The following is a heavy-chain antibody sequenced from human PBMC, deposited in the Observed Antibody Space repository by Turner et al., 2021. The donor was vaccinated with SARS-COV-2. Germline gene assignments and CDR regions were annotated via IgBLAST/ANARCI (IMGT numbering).Heavy chain of an antibody. Sequence: EVQLVESGGGLVQPGGSLRLSCAGSGITVSSNDMSWVRQAPGKGLEWVSVIYSGGSTYYADSVKGRFTISRHNSKNTLYLQMNSLRAEDTAAYYCARDLNYYGMDVWGQGTTVTVSS. CDR3: ARDLNYYGMDV. J-gene: IGHJ6*02. CDR1: GITVSSND. CDR2: IYSGGST. D-gene: IGHD3-9*01. V-gene: IGHV3-53*04.